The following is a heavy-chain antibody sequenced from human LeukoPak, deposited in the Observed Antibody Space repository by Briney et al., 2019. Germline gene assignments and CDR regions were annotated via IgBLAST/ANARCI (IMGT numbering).Heavy chain of an antibody. CDR2: ISSRSIYM. D-gene: IGHD5-18*01. V-gene: IGHV3-21*01. CDR1: GFTFSSYT. Sequence: GSLRLSCAASGFTFSSYTMNWVRQTPGKGLEWVSSISSRSIYMYYTDSVKGRFTISRDNAKNSLYLQMNSLRAEDTAVYYCARASYGYGPFDYWGQGTLVIVSS. CDR3: ARASYGYGPFDY. J-gene: IGHJ4*02.